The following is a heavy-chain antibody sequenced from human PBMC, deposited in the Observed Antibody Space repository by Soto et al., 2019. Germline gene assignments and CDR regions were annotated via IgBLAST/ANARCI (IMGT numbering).Heavy chain of an antibody. CDR1: GGTFSSYA. CDR3: ARGHYDFWSGYPTLQYFQH. Sequence: SVKVSCKASGGTFSSYAISWVRQAPGQGLEWMGGIIPIFGTANYAQKFQGRVTITADESTSTAYMELSSLRSEDTAVYYCARGHYDFWSGYPTLQYFQHWGQGTLVTSPQ. CDR2: IIPIFGTA. D-gene: IGHD3-3*01. J-gene: IGHJ1*01. V-gene: IGHV1-69*13.